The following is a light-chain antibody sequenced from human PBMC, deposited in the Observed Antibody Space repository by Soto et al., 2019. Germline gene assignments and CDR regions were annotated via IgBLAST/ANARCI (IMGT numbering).Light chain of an antibody. CDR1: QSVSSN. Sequence: EIVMTQSPATLSVSPGERATLSCRSSQSVSSNLAWYQQKPGQAPRLLIYGATTRATGIPARFSGSGAGKQFTLSISSLQSEDFAVYYCQQYNDWLARPFGGGTREEIK. CDR3: QQYNDWLARP. CDR2: GAT. V-gene: IGKV3-15*01. J-gene: IGKJ4*01.